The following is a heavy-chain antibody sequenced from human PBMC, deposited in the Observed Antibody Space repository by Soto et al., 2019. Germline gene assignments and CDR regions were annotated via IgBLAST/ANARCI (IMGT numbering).Heavy chain of an antibody. CDR2: ISSSGSTI. D-gene: IGHD5-18*01. CDR3: ARARGYSYGYSDY. Sequence: GSLRLSCAASGFTFSSYSMNWVRQAPGMGLEWISYISSSGSTIDYADSVKGRFTISRDNAKSALYLQMNSLRDEDTAVYYCARARGYSYGYSDYWGQGTLVTVSS. V-gene: IGHV3-48*02. CDR1: GFTFSSYS. J-gene: IGHJ4*02.